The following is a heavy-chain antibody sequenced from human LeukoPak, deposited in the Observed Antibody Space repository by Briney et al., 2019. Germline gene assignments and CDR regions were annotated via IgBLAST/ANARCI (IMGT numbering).Heavy chain of an antibody. CDR3: ARGRGSFDF. CDR2: ASYSGTT. Sequence: PSETLSLTCSVSGGAISSYYWSWIRQPPGKRLEWIGYASYSGTTNYNPSLKSRLTISVDTSKNQFSLKLTSVTAADTAVYYCARGRGSFDFWGQGTLVTVSS. V-gene: IGHV4-59*01. J-gene: IGHJ4*02. D-gene: IGHD5-12*01. CDR1: GGAISSYY.